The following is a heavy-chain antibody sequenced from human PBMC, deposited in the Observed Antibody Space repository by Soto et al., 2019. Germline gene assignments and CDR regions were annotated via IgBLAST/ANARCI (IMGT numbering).Heavy chain of an antibody. Sequence: GGSLRLSCAASGFTFSSYAMSWVRQAPGRGLEWVSAISGSGGSTYYADSVKGRFTISRDNSKNTLYLQMNSLRAEDTAVYYCATRIAAAKSYYFDYWGEGTLVTVGS. D-gene: IGHD6-13*01. CDR3: ATRIAAAKSYYFDY. CDR1: GFTFSSYA. J-gene: IGHJ4*02. V-gene: IGHV3-23*01. CDR2: ISGSGGST.